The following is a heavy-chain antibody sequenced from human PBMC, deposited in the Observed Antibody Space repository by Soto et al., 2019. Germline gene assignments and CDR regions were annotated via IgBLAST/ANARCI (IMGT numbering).Heavy chain of an antibody. J-gene: IGHJ4*02. CDR1: GFTFSSYW. D-gene: IGHD6-19*01. CDR2: INSDGSST. Sequence: EVPLMESGGGLVQPGGSLRLSCAASGFTFSSYWMHWVRQAPGKGLVWVSRINSDGSSTTYADSVKGRFTISRDNAKNTLYLQMNSLGAEDTAVYYCVRGEGGWETYWGQGTLVTVSS. CDR3: VRGEGGWETY. V-gene: IGHV3-74*01.